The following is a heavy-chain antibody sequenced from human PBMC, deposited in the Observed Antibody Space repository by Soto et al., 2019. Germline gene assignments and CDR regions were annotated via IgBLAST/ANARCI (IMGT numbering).Heavy chain of an antibody. Sequence: QVQLVESGGGVVQPGMSLRLSCAASGFTFSSYAMHWVRQAPGKGLEWVAVISYDGSNKYYADSVKGRFTISRYNSKNTLYLQMNSLRAEDTAVYYCARGVMTTVTPYYFDYWGQGTLVTVSS. V-gene: IGHV3-30-3*01. J-gene: IGHJ4*02. D-gene: IGHD4-17*01. CDR1: GFTFSSYA. CDR2: ISYDGSNK. CDR3: ARGVMTTVTPYYFDY.